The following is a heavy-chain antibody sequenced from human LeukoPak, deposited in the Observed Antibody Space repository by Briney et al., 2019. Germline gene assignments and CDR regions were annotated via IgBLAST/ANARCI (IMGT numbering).Heavy chain of an antibody. J-gene: IGHJ4*02. V-gene: IGHV1-2*02. Sequence: ASVKVSCKASGYTFTGYYMHWVRQAPGQGLEWMGWINPNSGGTNYAQKFQGRVTMTRDTSISTAYMELSRLRSDDTAVYYCARVAVTTQGGLDYWGQGTLVTVSS. D-gene: IGHD4-17*01. CDR3: ARVAVTTQGGLDY. CDR2: INPNSGGT. CDR1: GYTFTGYY.